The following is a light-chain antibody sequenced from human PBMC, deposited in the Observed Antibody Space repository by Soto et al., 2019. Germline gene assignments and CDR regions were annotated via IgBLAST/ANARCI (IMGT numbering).Light chain of an antibody. V-gene: IGLV1-40*01. J-gene: IGLJ3*02. CDR3: HSYDNSLSGSV. Sequence: QSVLTQPPSVSGAPGQRVTISCTGSNSNIGADYDVHWYQRLPGTAPKLLIYANDNRPSGVPDRFSGSKSGTSASLAITGLQAEDEADYFCHSYDNSLSGSVFGGGTKVTVL. CDR1: NSNIGADYD. CDR2: AND.